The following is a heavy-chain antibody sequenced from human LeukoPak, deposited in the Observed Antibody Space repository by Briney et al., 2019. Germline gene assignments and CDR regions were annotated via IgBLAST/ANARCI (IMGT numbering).Heavy chain of an antibody. V-gene: IGHV3-7*01. CDR3: ARLFVYGSGAEAFDY. J-gene: IGHJ4*02. CDR2: INEDGSEK. Sequence: GGSLRLSCAASAFTFSRYWTTWVRQAPGKGLEWVANINEDGSEKYYLDSVRGRFTISRDNAKNSPYLQMDSLRAEDTAVYYCARLFVYGSGAEAFDYWGQGALVTVSS. D-gene: IGHD3-10*01. CDR1: AFTFSRYW.